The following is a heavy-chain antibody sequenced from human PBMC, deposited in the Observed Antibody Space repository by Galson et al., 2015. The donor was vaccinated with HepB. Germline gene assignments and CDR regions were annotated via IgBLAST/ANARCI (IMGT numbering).Heavy chain of an antibody. CDR1: GFTFSSYA. CDR2: ISYDGSNK. J-gene: IGHJ3*02. D-gene: IGHD3-9*01. Sequence: SLRLSCAASGFTFSSYAMHWVRQAPGKGLEWVAVISYDGSNKYYADSVKGRFTISRDNSKNTLYLQMNSLRAEDTAVYYCARDSSARDILTGYYKFGEDAFDIWGQGTMVTVSS. CDR3: ARDSSARDILTGYYKFGEDAFDI. V-gene: IGHV3-30*04.